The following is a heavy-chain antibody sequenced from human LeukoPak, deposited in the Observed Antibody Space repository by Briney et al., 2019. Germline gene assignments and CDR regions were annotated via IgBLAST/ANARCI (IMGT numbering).Heavy chain of an antibody. CDR2: INHSGST. J-gene: IGHJ6*02. CDR1: GGSFSGYY. V-gene: IGHV4-34*01. Sequence: SETLSVTCAVYGGSFSGYYWSWIRQPPGKGLEWIGEINHSGSTNYNPSLKSRVTISVDTSKNQFSLKLSSVTAADTAVYYCARAPSVRSMDVWGQGTTVTVSS. CDR3: ARAPSVRSMDV. D-gene: IGHD2-8*01.